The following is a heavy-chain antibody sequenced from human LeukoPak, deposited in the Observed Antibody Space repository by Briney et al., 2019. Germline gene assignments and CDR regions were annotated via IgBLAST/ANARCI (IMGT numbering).Heavy chain of an antibody. D-gene: IGHD1-26*01. Sequence: GGSLRLSCAASGFTFKSYGMSWVRQAPGKGLEWVSGISSTGGSTDYADSVKGRFTISRDNSKNTLYLQMNSLRAEDTAVYYCAKDRGIVGASDYWGQGTLVTVSS. CDR3: AKDRGIVGASDY. CDR2: ISSTGGST. CDR1: GFTFKSYG. J-gene: IGHJ4*02. V-gene: IGHV3-23*01.